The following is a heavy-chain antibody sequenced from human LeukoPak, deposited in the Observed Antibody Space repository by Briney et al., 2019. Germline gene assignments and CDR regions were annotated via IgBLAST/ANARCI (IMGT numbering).Heavy chain of an antibody. J-gene: IGHJ5*02. CDR1: GDSVSSISVA. CDR3: AAGYYDWFDP. Sequence: SQTLSLTCAISGDSVSSISVAWNWIRQSPSRGLEWLGRTYFRSKWYNDYAISVRSRITINPDTSKNQFSLQLNSVTPEDTVVYYCAAGYYDWFDPWGQGTLVTVSS. CDR2: TYFRSKWYN. V-gene: IGHV6-1*01. D-gene: IGHD3-3*01.